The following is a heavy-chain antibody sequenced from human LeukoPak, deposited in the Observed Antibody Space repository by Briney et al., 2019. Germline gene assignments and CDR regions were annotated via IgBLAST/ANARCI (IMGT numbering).Heavy chain of an antibody. J-gene: IGHJ3*02. CDR1: GGTFSSYA. V-gene: IGHV1-69*01. CDR3: AREVRYPDAFDI. D-gene: IGHD3-10*01. Sequence: SVKVSCKASGGTFSSYAISWVRQAPGQGLEWMGGIIPIFGTANYAQKFQGRVTITADESTSTAYMELSSLRSEDTGVYYCAREVRYPDAFDIWGQGTMVTVSS. CDR2: IIPIFGTA.